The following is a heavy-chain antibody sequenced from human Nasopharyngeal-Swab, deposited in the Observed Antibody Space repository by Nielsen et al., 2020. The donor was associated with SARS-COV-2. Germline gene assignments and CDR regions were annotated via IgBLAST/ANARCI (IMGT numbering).Heavy chain of an antibody. D-gene: IGHD6-13*01. J-gene: IGHJ4*02. CDR3: AKMAGYSSSWYGSSLIDY. CDR1: GFTFSSYG. Sequence: GESLKISCAAFGFTFSSYGMHWVRQAPGKGLEWVAVISYDGSNKYYADSVKGRFTISRDNSKNTLYLQMNSLRAEDTAVYYCAKMAGYSSSWYGSSLIDYWGQGTLVTVSS. CDR2: ISYDGSNK. V-gene: IGHV3-30*18.